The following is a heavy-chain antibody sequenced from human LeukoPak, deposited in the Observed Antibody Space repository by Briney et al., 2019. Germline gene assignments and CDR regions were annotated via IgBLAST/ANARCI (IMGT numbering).Heavy chain of an antibody. CDR2: IYYSGST. J-gene: IGHJ3*02. D-gene: IGHD3-9*01. CDR3: ARDVAYYDILTGYRNSHAFDI. CDR1: GGSISSGGYY. V-gene: IGHV4-31*03. Sequence: TLSLTCTVSGGSISSGGYYWSWIRQHPGKGLEWIGYIYYSGSTYYNPSLKSRFTISVDTTKNQFSLKLSSVTAADTAVYYCARDVAYYDILTGYRNSHAFDIWGQGAMATVSS.